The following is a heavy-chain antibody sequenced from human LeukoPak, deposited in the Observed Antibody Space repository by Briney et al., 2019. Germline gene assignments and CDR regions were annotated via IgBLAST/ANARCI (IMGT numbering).Heavy chain of an antibody. CDR2: INPNSGGT. CDR1: GYTFTGYY. V-gene: IGHV1-2*04. D-gene: IGHD5-12*01. J-gene: IGHJ3*02. CDR3: AREILGYSGYDSRAFDI. Sequence: ASVKVSCKASGYTFTGYYMHWVRQAPGQGLEWMGWINPNSGGTNYAQKFQGWVTMTRDTSISTAYMELSRLRSDDTAVYYCAREILGYSGYDSRAFDIWGQRTMVTVSS.